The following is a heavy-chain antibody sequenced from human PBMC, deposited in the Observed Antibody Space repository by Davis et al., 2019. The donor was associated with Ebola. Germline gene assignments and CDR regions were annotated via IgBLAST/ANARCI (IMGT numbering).Heavy chain of an antibody. CDR2: ISAYNGNT. Sequence: ASVKVSCKASGYTFTSYGISWVRQAPGQGLEWMGWISAYNGNTNYAQKLQGRVTMTTDISTSTAYMELRSLRSDDTAVYYCARTLYDFWSGPPPLYYYYGMDVWGQGTTVTVSS. D-gene: IGHD3-3*01. V-gene: IGHV1-18*01. J-gene: IGHJ6*02. CDR1: GYTFTSYG. CDR3: ARTLYDFWSGPPPLYYYYGMDV.